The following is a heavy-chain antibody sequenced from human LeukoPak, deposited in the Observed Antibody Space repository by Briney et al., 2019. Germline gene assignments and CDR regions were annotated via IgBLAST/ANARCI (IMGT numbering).Heavy chain of an antibody. CDR3: AKVEGEAGYSYVPVGFGIDV. J-gene: IGHJ6*02. CDR1: GFTFSSYA. V-gene: IGHV3-23*01. Sequence: GGSLRLSCAASGFTFSSYAMSWVRQAPGKGLEWVSAISGSGGSTYYADSVKGRFTISRDNSKNTLYLQMNSLRAEDTAVYYCAKVEGEAGYSYVPVGFGIDVWGQGTTVTVSS. CDR2: ISGSGGST. D-gene: IGHD5-18*01.